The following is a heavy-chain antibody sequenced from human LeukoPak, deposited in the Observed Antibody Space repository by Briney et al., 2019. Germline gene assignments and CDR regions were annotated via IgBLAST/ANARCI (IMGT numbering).Heavy chain of an antibody. V-gene: IGHV4-39*01. CDR3: ARGRANFDY. CDR2: IYYSGIT. J-gene: IGHJ4*02. Sequence: PSETLSLTCTVSGGSISSNGYYWGWIRQSPGEGLEWIGNIYYSGITYYNASLKSRVTISVDTSKNQFSLKVRSVTAADTAVYYCARGRANFDYWGQGTLVTVSS. CDR1: GGSISSNGYY. D-gene: IGHD2-15*01.